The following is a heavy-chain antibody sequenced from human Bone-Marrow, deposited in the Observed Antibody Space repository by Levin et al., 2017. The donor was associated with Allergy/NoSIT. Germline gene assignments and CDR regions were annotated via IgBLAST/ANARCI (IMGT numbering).Heavy chain of an antibody. D-gene: IGHD3-9*01. CDR2: IYSSGST. CDR3: ARGRYDGRYYFDY. V-gene: IGHV4-30-4*01. J-gene: IGHJ4*02. Sequence: SQTLSLTCTVSGASMSGGYYYWSWIRQSPGKGMEWIGYIYSSGSTSYRPSLKSRVSISVDTSKNHFSLNLRSVTAADTAVYYCARGRYDGRYYFDYWGQGTLVTVSS. CDR1: GASMSGGYYY.